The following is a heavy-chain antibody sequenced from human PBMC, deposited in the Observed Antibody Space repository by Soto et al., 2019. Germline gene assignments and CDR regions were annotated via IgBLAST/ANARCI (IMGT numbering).Heavy chain of an antibody. Sequence: PSETLSLTCTVSGGSISSYYWSWIRQPPGKGLEWIGYIYYSGSTNYNPSLKSRVTISVDTSKNQFSLKLSSVTAADTAVYYCARDLGYSSGWYDYYYYGMDVWGQGTTVTVS. CDR3: ARDLGYSSGWYDYYYYGMDV. CDR2: IYYSGST. CDR1: GGSISSYY. J-gene: IGHJ6*02. V-gene: IGHV4-59*01. D-gene: IGHD6-19*01.